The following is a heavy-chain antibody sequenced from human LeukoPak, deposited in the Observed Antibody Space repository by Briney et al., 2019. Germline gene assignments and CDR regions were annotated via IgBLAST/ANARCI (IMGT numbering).Heavy chain of an antibody. V-gene: IGHV3-23*01. CDR3: ANPILPGVVVAVPDAFDI. D-gene: IGHD2-15*01. Sequence: HPGGSLRLSCAASGFTFSSYAMSWVRQAPGKGLEWVSAISGSGGSTYYADSVKGRFTISRDNSKNTLYLQMNSLRAEDTAVYYCANPILPGVVVAVPDAFDIWGQGTMVTVSS. J-gene: IGHJ3*02. CDR2: ISGSGGST. CDR1: GFTFSSYA.